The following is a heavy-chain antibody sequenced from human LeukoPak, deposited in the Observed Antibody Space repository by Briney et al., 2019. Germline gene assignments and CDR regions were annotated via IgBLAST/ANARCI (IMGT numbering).Heavy chain of an antibody. D-gene: IGHD3-22*01. CDR1: GDSIGSHY. CDR2: IFYFGST. J-gene: IGHJ3*02. V-gene: IGHV4-59*11. Sequence: SDTLSLTCTVSGDSIGSHYWLWLRQPPGKGLEWIGYIFYFGSTNYNPSLKSRVTISVDTSKNQFSLELNSVTAADTAVYYCARDYYDSRGEAFDIWRQGTMVTVCS. CDR3: ARDYYDSRGEAFDI.